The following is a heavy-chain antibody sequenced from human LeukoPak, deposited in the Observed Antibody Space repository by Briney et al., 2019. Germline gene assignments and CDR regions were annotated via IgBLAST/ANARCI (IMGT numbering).Heavy chain of an antibody. V-gene: IGHV3-74*01. CDR2: INPDGSNT. Sequence: PRGSLRLSCAASEFAFTYHWMHWVRQAPGKGLVWVSRINPDGSNTVYAESVKGRFTISRDNAKNTLYLQMNSLRAEDTAVYYCARDRDWNSLDYWGQGTLVTVSS. J-gene: IGHJ4*02. CDR1: EFAFTYHW. CDR3: ARDRDWNSLDY. D-gene: IGHD1-1*01.